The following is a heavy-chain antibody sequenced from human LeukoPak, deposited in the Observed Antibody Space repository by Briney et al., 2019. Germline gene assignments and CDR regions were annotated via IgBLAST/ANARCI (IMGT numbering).Heavy chain of an antibody. Sequence: ASVKVPCKASSGYNFMSHNINWVRQAPGQGLEWMGIINPSGGSTSYAQKFQGRVTMTRDTSTSTVYMELSSLRSEDTAVYYCARDQVVPAARDGMDVWGQGTTVTVSS. D-gene: IGHD2-2*01. CDR3: ARDQVVPAARDGMDV. J-gene: IGHJ6*02. CDR2: INPSGGST. V-gene: IGHV1-46*01. CDR1: SGYNFMSHN.